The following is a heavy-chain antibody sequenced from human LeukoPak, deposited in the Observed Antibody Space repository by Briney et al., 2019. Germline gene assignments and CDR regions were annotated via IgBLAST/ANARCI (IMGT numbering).Heavy chain of an antibody. Sequence: PGGSLRLSCAASGFTFSSYEMNWVRQAPGKGLEWVSFIFSSSTYIYYTDSVKGRFTISRDNARNSLYLRMDNLRAEDTGVYYCARDFYDGFALDYWGQGTLVTVSS. J-gene: IGHJ4*02. CDR1: GFTFSSYE. D-gene: IGHD2/OR15-2a*01. CDR2: IFSSSTYI. V-gene: IGHV3-21*03. CDR3: ARDFYDGFALDY.